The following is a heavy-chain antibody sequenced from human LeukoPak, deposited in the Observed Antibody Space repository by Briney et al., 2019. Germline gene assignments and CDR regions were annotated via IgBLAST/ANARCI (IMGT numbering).Heavy chain of an antibody. CDR3: AKDHYWSIDY. Sequence: GGSLRLSCAASGFDFSSNWMHWVRNAPGQGLVWVSRIKGDGISTNYADSVKGRFTISRVIAKNTLYLQMNSLRAEDTGVCYCAKDHYWSIDYWGRGTLVTVSS. J-gene: IGHJ4*02. D-gene: IGHD3-3*01. CDR1: GFDFSSNW. V-gene: IGHV3-74*01. CDR2: IKGDGIST.